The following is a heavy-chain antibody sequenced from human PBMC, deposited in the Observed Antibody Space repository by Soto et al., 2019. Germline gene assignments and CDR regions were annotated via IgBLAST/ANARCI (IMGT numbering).Heavy chain of an antibody. Sequence: QVQLVQSGAEVKKPGSSVKVSCKASGGTFSSYAINWVRQGPGQGLEWMGGIIRIFGTPDYAQRFPGRVTITADESTSTAYMELRCLRSEDTAVYYCARQGSNEYYYYGMDVWGQGTTVTVSS. D-gene: IGHD3-10*01. CDR3: ARQGSNEYYYYGMDV. CDR2: IIRIFGTP. J-gene: IGHJ6*02. V-gene: IGHV1-69*12. CDR1: GGTFSSYA.